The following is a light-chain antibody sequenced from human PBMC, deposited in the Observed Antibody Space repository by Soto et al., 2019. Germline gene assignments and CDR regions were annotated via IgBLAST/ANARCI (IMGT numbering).Light chain of an antibody. CDR3: SSYTSSSNLVV. Sequence: LTQPASVSGSPGQSITISCTGTSSDVGGYNYVSWYQQHPGKAPKLMIYDVSNRPSGVSNRFSGSKSGNTASLTISGLQAEDEAHYYCSSYTSSSNLVVFGTGTKVTVL. J-gene: IGLJ1*01. CDR1: SSDVGGYNY. CDR2: DVS. V-gene: IGLV2-14*01.